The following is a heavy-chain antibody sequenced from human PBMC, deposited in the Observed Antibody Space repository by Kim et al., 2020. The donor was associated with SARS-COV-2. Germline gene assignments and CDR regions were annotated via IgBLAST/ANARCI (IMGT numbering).Heavy chain of an antibody. Sequence: GGSLRLSCAASGFTFSSYGMHWVRQAPGKGLEWVAVISYNGSNKYYTDSVKGRCTISSDNSKNTLDLQMNILSAEAAAAYYCAKNLPSGSGIDY. CDR1: GFTFSSYG. CDR3: AKNLPSGSGIDY. D-gene: IGHD3-10*01. V-gene: IGHV3-30*18. J-gene: IGHJ4*01. CDR2: ISYNGSNK.